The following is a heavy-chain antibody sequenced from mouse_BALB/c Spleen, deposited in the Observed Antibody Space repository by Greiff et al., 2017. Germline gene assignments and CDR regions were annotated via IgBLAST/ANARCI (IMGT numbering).Heavy chain of an antibody. V-gene: IGHV5-6-3*01. CDR1: GFTFSSYG. J-gene: IGHJ2*01. CDR2: INSNGGST. D-gene: IGHD3-3*01. CDR3: AREGGT. Sequence: EVKLVESGGGLVQPGGSLKLSCAASGFTFSSYGMSWVRQTPDNRLELVATINSNGGSTYYPDSVKGRFTISRDNAKNTLYLQMSSLKSEDTAMYYCAREGGTWGQGTTLTVSS.